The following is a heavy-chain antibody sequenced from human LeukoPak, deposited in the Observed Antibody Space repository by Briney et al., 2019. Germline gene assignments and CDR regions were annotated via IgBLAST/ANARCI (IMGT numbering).Heavy chain of an antibody. CDR2: INPNSGGT. J-gene: IGHJ4*02. V-gene: IGHV1-2*02. Sequence: ASVKVSCKASGYTFTAYYMHWVRQAPGQGLEWMGWINPNSGGTNYAQTFQGRVIMTRDTSITTAYMELSRLISDDTAVYYCARTPREYQLPSDYWGQGTLVTVSS. CDR3: ARTPREYQLPSDY. D-gene: IGHD2-2*01. CDR1: GYTFTAYY.